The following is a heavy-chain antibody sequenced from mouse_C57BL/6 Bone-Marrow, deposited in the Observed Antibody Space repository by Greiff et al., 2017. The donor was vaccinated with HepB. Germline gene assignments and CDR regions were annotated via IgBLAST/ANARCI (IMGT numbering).Heavy chain of an antibody. D-gene: IGHD1-2*01. CDR3: ARGYKRVFAY. CDR2: IDPSDSET. Sequence: QVQLQQPGAELVRPGSSVKLSCKASGYTFTSYWMHWVKQRPIQGLEWIGNIDPSDSETHYNQKFKDKATLTVDKSSSTAYMQLSSLTAEDSAVYYCARGYKRVFAYWGQGTLVTVSA. V-gene: IGHV1-52*01. J-gene: IGHJ3*01. CDR1: GYTFTSYW.